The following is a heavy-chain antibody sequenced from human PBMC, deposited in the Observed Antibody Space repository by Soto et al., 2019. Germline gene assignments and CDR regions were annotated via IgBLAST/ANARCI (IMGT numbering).Heavy chain of an antibody. J-gene: IGHJ3*02. V-gene: IGHV3-23*01. CDR2: ISGSGGST. CDR1: DFTFSSYA. CDR3: AKENEQWLVRGAFDI. D-gene: IGHD6-19*01. Sequence: PGGSLRLSCAASDFTFSSYAMSWVRQAPGKGLDWVSGISGSGGSTYYADSVKGRFTISRDNPKNTLYLQMNSLRAGDTAVYYCAKENEQWLVRGAFDICGQGTMVTVSS.